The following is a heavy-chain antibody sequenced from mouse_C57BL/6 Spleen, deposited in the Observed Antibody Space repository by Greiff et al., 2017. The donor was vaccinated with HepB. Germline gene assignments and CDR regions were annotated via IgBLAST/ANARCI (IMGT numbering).Heavy chain of an antibody. CDR2: IDPSDSDT. Sequence: QVQLQQPGAELVKPGASVKLSCTASGFTFNSYWMQWVKQRPGQGLEWIGEIDPSDSDTKYNQKFKGKATLTVDTSSSTAYTQLSSLTSEDSAVYYCAEYYGGPRYIDVWGTGTTVTVSS. CDR1: GFTFNSYW. CDR3: AEYYGGPRYIDV. V-gene: IGHV1-50*01. J-gene: IGHJ1*03. D-gene: IGHD1-1*01.